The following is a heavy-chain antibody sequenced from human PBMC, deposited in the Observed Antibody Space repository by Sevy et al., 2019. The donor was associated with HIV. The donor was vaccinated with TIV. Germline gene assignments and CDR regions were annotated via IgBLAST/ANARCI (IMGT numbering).Heavy chain of an antibody. CDR3: AGEGCTRPQDH. CDR1: GFAFYDYS. J-gene: IGHJ4*02. V-gene: IGHV3-23*01. CDR2: LSFGCGKI. Sequence: GGSLRLSCAASGFAFYDYSMSWIRQAPGKGLEWVATLSFGCGKINYADSVKGRFTISRDNSKNSFYLQMDNLGVEDTGLNYRAGEGCTRPQDHWGQGTRVPVPP. D-gene: IGHD2-8*01.